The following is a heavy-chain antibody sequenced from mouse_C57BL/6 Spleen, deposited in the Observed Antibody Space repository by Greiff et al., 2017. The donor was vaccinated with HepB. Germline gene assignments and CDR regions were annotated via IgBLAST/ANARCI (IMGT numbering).Heavy chain of an antibody. Sequence: EVQLQQSGAELVRPGASVKLSCTASGFNIKDDYMHWVKQRPEQGLEWIGWIDPENGDTEYASKFQGKATITADTSSKTAYLQLSSLTSEDTAVYYCTTDYKGWFAYWGQGTLVTVSA. V-gene: IGHV14-4*01. CDR3: TTDYKGWFAY. D-gene: IGHD2-12*01. CDR2: IDPENGDT. CDR1: GFNIKDDY. J-gene: IGHJ3*01.